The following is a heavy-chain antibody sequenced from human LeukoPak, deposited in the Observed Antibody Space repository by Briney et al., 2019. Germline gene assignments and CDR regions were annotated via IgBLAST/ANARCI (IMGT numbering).Heavy chain of an antibody. D-gene: IGHD3-10*01. CDR1: GGSISSYY. Sequence: SETLSLTCTVSGGSISSYYWSWIRQPPGKGLEWIGEINHSGSTNYNPSLKSRVTISVDTSKNQFFLKLSSVTAADTAVYYCASYGAVRGATLDYWGQGTLVTVSS. CDR2: INHSGST. CDR3: ASYGAVRGATLDY. J-gene: IGHJ4*02. V-gene: IGHV4-34*01.